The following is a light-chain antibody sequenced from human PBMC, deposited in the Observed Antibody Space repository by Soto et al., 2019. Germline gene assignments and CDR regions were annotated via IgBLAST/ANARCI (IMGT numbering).Light chain of an antibody. J-gene: IGLJ1*01. Sequence: QSALTQPASVSGSPGQSITISCTGTSSDVGGYNYVSWYQQHPGKAPKLMIYEVSNRPSGVSNRFYGSKSGNTASLTISGLQAEDEADYYCSSYTSSSTAYVFGTGTKVTV. V-gene: IGLV2-14*01. CDR1: SSDVGGYNY. CDR2: EVS. CDR3: SSYTSSSTAYV.